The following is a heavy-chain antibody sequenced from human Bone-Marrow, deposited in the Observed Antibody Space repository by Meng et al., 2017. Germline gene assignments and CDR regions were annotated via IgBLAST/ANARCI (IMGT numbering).Heavy chain of an antibody. J-gene: IGHJ4*02. CDR1: GGSFSDYY. CDR3: ARGPTTMAHDFDY. CDR2: INHSGST. V-gene: IGHV4-34*01. Sequence: VQLQELGAGLLEPSETLSLTCVVSGGSFSDYYWSLIRQPPGKGLEWIGEINHSGSTNYNPSLESRATISVDTSQNNLSLKLSSVTAADSAVYYCARGPTTMAHDFDYWGQGTLVTVSS. D-gene: IGHD4-11*01.